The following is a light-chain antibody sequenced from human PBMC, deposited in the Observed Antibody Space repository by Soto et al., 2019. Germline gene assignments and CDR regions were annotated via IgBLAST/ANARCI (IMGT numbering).Light chain of an antibody. Sequence: DIQMTQSPSTLSASVGDRVTITCRASQSISSWLAWFQLKPGKAPKLLIYDASSLESGVPSRFSGSGSGTEFTLTISSLQHDDFATYYCQQCNSYPYTFGQGTKVDIK. CDR2: DAS. J-gene: IGKJ2*01. CDR3: QQCNSYPYT. V-gene: IGKV1-5*01. CDR1: QSISSW.